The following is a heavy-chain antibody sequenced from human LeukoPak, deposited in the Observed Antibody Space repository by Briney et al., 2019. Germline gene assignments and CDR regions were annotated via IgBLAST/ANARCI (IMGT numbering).Heavy chain of an antibody. CDR3: ARGDSYGDLDY. CDR1: GYTFTGYY. Sequence: GASVMVSCKASGYTFTGYYLHWVRLAPGQGLEWMGWLNPNSGGTNYAQDFQGRVTMTRDTSISTAYMELSRLTSDDTAVYYCARGDSYGDLDYWGQGTLVTASS. V-gene: IGHV1-2*02. CDR2: LNPNSGGT. J-gene: IGHJ4*02. D-gene: IGHD4-17*01.